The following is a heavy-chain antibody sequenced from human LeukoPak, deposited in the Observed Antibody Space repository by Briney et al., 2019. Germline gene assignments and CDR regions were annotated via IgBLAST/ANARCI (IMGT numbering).Heavy chain of an antibody. CDR2: ISSTASSI. Sequence: GGSLRLSCAASEFTFSSYSMSWVRQAPGTGLEWPSYISSTASSIYYADSVKGRFTISRDNAKNSLYLQMNSLRAEDTAVYYCARDVTYHGGDWFDPWGQGTLVTVSS. D-gene: IGHD4-23*01. CDR3: ARDVTYHGGDWFDP. CDR1: EFTFSSYS. V-gene: IGHV3-48*04. J-gene: IGHJ5*02.